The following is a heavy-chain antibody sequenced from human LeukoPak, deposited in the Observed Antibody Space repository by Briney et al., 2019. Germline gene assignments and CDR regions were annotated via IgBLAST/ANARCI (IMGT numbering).Heavy chain of an antibody. Sequence: LLNADSRLTLKKYRLQWLRQAPEKRLVGVSYIGSSGGAADYADSVKGRFTISRDNTKNTLYLQMDSLRADDTAVYYCARDGVATTPYDYWGQGTLVTVSS. CDR2: IGSSGGAA. J-gene: IGHJ4*02. V-gene: IGHV3-74*01. CDR1: RLTLKKYR. D-gene: IGHD5-12*01. CDR3: ARDGVATTPYDY.